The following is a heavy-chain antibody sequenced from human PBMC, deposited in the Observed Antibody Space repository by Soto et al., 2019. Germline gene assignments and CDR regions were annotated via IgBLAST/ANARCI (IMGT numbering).Heavy chain of an antibody. Sequence: GASVKVSCKASGYTFTSYGITWVRQAPGQGLEWMGWISPYNGDTHYAQKVQGRVTMTKDTSTSTAYMALRSLKSDDTAVYYCARGGSGYSPLDYWGQGTLVTVSS. CDR2: ISPYNGDT. J-gene: IGHJ4*02. V-gene: IGHV1-18*01. CDR1: GYTFTSYG. CDR3: ARGGSGYSPLDY. D-gene: IGHD3-3*01.